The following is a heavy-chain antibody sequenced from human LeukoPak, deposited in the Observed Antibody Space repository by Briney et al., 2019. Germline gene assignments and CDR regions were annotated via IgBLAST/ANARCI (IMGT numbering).Heavy chain of an antibody. Sequence: PSETLSLTCAVYGGSFSGYYWSWLRQPPGKGLEWLGEINHSGSTNYNPSLKSRVTISVDTSKNQFSLKLSSVTAADTAVYYCARGRGYSYGSYFDYWGQGTLVTVSS. J-gene: IGHJ4*02. V-gene: IGHV4-34*01. CDR1: GGSFSGYY. CDR2: INHSGST. D-gene: IGHD5-18*01. CDR3: ARGRGYSYGSYFDY.